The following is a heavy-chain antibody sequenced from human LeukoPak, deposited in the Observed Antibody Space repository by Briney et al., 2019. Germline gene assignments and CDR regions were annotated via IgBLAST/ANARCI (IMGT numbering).Heavy chain of an antibody. CDR3: ARRPIVVVSSGGAFDI. V-gene: IGHV4-34*01. CDR1: GGSFSGYY. D-gene: IGHD3-22*01. J-gene: IGHJ3*02. Sequence: TASETLSLTCAVYGGSFSGYYWSWIRQPPGKGLEWIGEINHSGSTNYNPSLKSRVTISVDTSKNQFSLKLSSVTAADTAVYYCARRPIVVVSSGGAFDIWGQGTMVTVSS. CDR2: INHSGST.